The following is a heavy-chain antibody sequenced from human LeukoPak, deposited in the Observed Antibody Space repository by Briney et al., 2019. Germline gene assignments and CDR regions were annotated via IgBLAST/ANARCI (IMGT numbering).Heavy chain of an antibody. CDR2: FSGSGGST. CDR3: AKSRSAKEYYFDY. V-gene: IGHV3-23*01. Sequence: LAGGSLRLSCAASGFTFSSHAMSWVRQAPGKGLEWVSAFSGSGGSTYYADSVKSRFTISRDNSKNTLYLQMNSLTAEDTAVYYCAKSRSAKEYYFDYWGQGTLVTVSS. CDR1: GFTFSSHA. J-gene: IGHJ4*02.